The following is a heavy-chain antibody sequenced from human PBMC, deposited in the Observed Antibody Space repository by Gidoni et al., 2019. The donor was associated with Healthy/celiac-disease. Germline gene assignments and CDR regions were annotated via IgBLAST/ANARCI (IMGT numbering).Heavy chain of an antibody. CDR1: GGSFSGYY. Sequence: QVQLQQWGAGLLKPSETLSLTCAVYGGSFSGYYWSWIRQPPGKGLEWIGEINHSGSTNYNPSLKSRVTISVDTSKNQFSLKLSSVTAADTAVYYCATLRIDFWSSSYYYGMDVWGQGTTVTVSS. CDR3: ATLRIDFWSSSYYYGMDV. J-gene: IGHJ6*02. CDR2: INHSGST. D-gene: IGHD3-3*01. V-gene: IGHV4-34*01.